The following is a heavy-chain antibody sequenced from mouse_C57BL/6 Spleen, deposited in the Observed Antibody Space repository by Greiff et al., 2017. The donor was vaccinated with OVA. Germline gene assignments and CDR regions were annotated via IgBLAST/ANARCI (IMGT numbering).Heavy chain of an antibody. CDR2: ISSGSSTI. CDR1: GFTFSDYG. J-gene: IGHJ4*01. V-gene: IGHV5-17*01. Sequence: EVTLMESGGGLVKPGGSLKLSCAASGFTFSDYGMHWVRQAPEKGLEWVAYISSGSSTIYYADTVKGRFTISRDNAKNTLFLQMTSLRSEDTAMYYCALDGYRYAMDYWGQGTSVTVSS. D-gene: IGHD2-3*01. CDR3: ALDGYRYAMDY.